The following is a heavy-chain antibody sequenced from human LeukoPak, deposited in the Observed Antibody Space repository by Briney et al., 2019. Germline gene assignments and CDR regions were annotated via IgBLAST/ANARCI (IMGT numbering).Heavy chain of an antibody. Sequence: KPSETLSLTCTVSGGSISSYYWSWIRQPAGKGLEWIGRIYTSGSTNYNPSLKSRVTMSVDTSKNQFSLKPSSVTAADTAVYYCARDLYDSSGYYLLFDYWGQGTLVTVSS. CDR1: GGSISSYY. J-gene: IGHJ4*02. D-gene: IGHD3-22*01. V-gene: IGHV4-4*07. CDR3: ARDLYDSSGYYLLFDY. CDR2: IYTSGST.